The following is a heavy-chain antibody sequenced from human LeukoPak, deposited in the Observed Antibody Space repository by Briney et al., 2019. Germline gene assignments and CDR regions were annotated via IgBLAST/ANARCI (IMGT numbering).Heavy chain of an antibody. CDR3: ARDDDGLGCMDV. Sequence: PGRSLRLSCAASGFTFSSYAMHWVRQAPGKGLGWVAVISYDGSNKYYADSVKGRFTISRDNSKNTLYLQMNSLRAEDTAVYYCARDDDGLGCMDVWGQGTTVTVSS. CDR1: GFTFSSYA. V-gene: IGHV3-30-3*01. J-gene: IGHJ6*02. D-gene: IGHD6-19*01. CDR2: ISYDGSNK.